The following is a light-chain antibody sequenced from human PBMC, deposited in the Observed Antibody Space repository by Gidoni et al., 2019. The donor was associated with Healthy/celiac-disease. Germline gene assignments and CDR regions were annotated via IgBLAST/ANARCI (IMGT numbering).Light chain of an antibody. CDR2: AAS. J-gene: IGKJ1*01. CDR3: QQSYSTPPWT. V-gene: IGKV1-39*01. Sequence: DIQMTQSPSSMSASVGDRVTLTCRASQSISSYLNWYQQKPGKAPKLLIYAASSLPSGVPSRFSGSGSGTDFTLTISSLQPEDFATYYCQQSYSTPPWTFGQGTQVEIK. CDR1: QSISSY.